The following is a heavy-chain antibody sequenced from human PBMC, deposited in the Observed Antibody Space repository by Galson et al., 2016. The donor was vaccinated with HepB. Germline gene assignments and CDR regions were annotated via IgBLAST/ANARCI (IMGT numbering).Heavy chain of an antibody. CDR3: ARSSYADVSWFDY. J-gene: IGHJ4*02. D-gene: IGHD4-17*01. Sequence: PALVKPTQTLTLTCTFSGFSLSTSGMCVNWIRQPPGKALGWLALIDWDDDKYYTTSLKTRLTISKVTSKNQVVLTMTNMDPVDTATYYCARSSYADVSWFDYWGQGTLVTVSS. V-gene: IGHV2-70*01. CDR2: IDWDDDK. CDR1: GFSLSTSGMC.